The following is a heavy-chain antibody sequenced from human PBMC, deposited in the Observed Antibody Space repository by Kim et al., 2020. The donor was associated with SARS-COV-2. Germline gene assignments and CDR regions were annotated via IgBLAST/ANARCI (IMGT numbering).Heavy chain of an antibody. D-gene: IGHD6-6*01. V-gene: IGHV3-33*01. CDR1: GFTFSSYG. CDR2: IWYDGSNK. CDR3: ARGEYSSSSGADAFDI. Sequence: GRSLRLSCAASGFTFSSYGMHWVRQAPGKGLEWVAVIWYDGSNKYYADSVKGRFTISRDNSKNTLYLQMNSLRAEDTAVYYCARGEYSSSSGADAFDIWGQGTMVTVSS. J-gene: IGHJ3*02.